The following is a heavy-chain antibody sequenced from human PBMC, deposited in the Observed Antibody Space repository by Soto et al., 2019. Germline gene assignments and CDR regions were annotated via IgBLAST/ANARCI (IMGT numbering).Heavy chain of an antibody. D-gene: IGHD3-10*02. CDR1: GLSLSTSGEA. J-gene: IGHJ5*02. V-gene: IGHV2-5*02. CDR2: IYWDDDK. CDR3: AHYVSTSPAGWFAP. Sequence: QITLKESGPTLVKPTQTLTLTCTFSGLSLSTSGEAVGWIRQPPGKALDWLALIYWDDDKRYNPTLKTRLTITKDTSTNQVVLTLTNMDPVDTATYYCAHYVSTSPAGWFAPWGQGILVPVSS.